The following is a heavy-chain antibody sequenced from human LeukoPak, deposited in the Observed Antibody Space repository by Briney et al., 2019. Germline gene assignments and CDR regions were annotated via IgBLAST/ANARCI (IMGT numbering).Heavy chain of an antibody. J-gene: IGHJ4*02. CDR3: ATERAYSGIFPLGY. CDR2: INWSGGRI. CDR1: GLTFDEYG. V-gene: IGHV3-20*04. Sequence: PGGSLRLSCEATGLTFDEYGMSWVRHAPEEGLEWVSRINWSGGRIGYADSVKGRFTISRDNAKNSLYLQMNSLRVEDTALYYCATERAYSGIFPLGYWGQGTLVTVS. D-gene: IGHD1-26*01.